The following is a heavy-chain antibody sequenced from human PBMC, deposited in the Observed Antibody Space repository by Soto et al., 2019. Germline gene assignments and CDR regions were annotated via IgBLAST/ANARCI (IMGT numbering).Heavy chain of an antibody. Sequence: QLQLQESGPGLVKPTETLSLTCTVSGGSISSSSYYWGWIRQPPGKGLEWIGSIYYSGSTYYNPSLKSRVTISVDTSKNQFSLKLSSVTAADTAVYYCARNEDRLYYYYYGMDVRGQGTTVTVSS. CDR3: ARNEDRLYYYYYGMDV. CDR2: IYYSGST. J-gene: IGHJ6*02. D-gene: IGHD2-15*01. CDR1: GGSISSSSYY. V-gene: IGHV4-39*01.